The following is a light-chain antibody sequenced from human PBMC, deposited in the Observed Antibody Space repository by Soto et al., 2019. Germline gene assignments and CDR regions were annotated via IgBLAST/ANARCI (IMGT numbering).Light chain of an antibody. CDR1: SSDVGSYNL. CDR2: EGS. CDR3: SSYAASSTLVV. V-gene: IGLV2-23*01. Sequence: QSDLTQPASVSGSPGQSITISCTGTSSDVGSYNLVSWYQQEPGKAPKLMIYEGSKRPSGVSNRFSGSKSGDTASLTISGLQAEDEADYYCSSYAASSTLVVFGGGTKLTVL. J-gene: IGLJ2*01.